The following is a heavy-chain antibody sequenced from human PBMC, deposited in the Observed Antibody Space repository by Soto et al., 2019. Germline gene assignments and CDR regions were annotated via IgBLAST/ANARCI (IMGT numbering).Heavy chain of an antibody. V-gene: IGHV4-59*08. CDR3: ARRLTGRDYWYFDL. Sequence: SETLSLTCTVSGDSITYYYWSWIRQPPGRGLEWIGYIYYSGSTNYNPSLESRVTTSLATSKNQFSLKLYSVTAADTAVYYCARRLTGRDYWYFDLWGPGTLVTVSS. CDR2: IYYSGST. CDR1: GDSITYYY. D-gene: IGHD5-12*01. J-gene: IGHJ2*01.